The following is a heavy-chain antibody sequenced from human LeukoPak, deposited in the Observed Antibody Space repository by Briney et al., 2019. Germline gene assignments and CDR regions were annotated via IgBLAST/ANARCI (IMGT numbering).Heavy chain of an antibody. CDR2: IYNDGGLP. CDR1: GFSFSSYG. CDR3: AQGHYVGNSEFLDN. V-gene: IGHV3-33*07. Sequence: SGGSPRLSCAASGFSFSSYGMYWVRQAPGKGLEWVALIYNDGGLPNYLDSVRGRFTISRDNSKNTPYLQMDSLRVEDTAVYYCAQGHYVGNSEFLDNWGQGSLVIVSS. J-gene: IGHJ4*02. D-gene: IGHD4-23*01.